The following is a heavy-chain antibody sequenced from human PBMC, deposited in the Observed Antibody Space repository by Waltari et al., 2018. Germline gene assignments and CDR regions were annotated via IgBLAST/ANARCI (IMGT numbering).Heavy chain of an antibody. V-gene: IGHV4-59*01. D-gene: IGHD3-22*01. J-gene: IGHJ4*02. CDR2: IYYTGST. CDR3: TRGGSGYPFDY. CDR1: GGSMRGNY. Sequence: QVQLQESGPGLLKASETLSLSCSVSGGSMRGNYWSWIRQPPGQGLEWIGYIYYTGSTNYKPSLKSRVTMSLYTSKNQFSLKLRSVTAADTAVYYCTRGGSGYPFDYWGQGTLVSVSS.